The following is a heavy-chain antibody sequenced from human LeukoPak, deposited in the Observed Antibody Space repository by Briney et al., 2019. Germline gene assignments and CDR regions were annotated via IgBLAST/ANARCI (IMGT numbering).Heavy chain of an antibody. J-gene: IGHJ4*02. V-gene: IGHV5-51*01. CDR1: GYSFTSYW. D-gene: IGHD6-13*01. Sequence: PGESLKISCKGSGYSFTSYWIGWVRQMPGKGLEWMGIIYPGDSDTRYSPSFQGQVTISADKSISTAYLQWSSLKASDTAMYYCARQGPRAAAFRSGGDYWGQGTLVTVSS. CDR3: ARQGPRAAAFRSGGDY. CDR2: IYPGDSDT.